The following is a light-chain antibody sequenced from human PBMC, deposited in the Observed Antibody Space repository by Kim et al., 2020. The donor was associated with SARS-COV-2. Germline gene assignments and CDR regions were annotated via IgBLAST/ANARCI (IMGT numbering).Light chain of an antibody. J-gene: IGKJ1*01. V-gene: IGKV3-20*01. CDR3: LQYGSSWT. CDR2: GAS. Sequence: PGERATLSCRACPSVSRNYVAWYQQKLGQAPRLLIHGASSRATGIPLRFTGSGSGTDFTLTITRLEPDDFAVYFCLQYGSSWTFGQGTKVDIK. CDR1: PSVSRNY.